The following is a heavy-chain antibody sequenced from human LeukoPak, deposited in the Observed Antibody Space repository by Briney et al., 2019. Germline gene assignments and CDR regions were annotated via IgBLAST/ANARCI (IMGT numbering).Heavy chain of an antibody. CDR2: ISTSGGGT. J-gene: IGHJ4*02. CDR3: VKGLYSGSSHFDY. Sequence: PGGSLRLSCSASGFTFSTYAMHWVRQAPGKGLEYVSAISTSGGGTSYADSVKGRFTISRDNSKNTLYLQMSSLRAEDTAVYYCVKGLYSGSSHFDYWGQGTLVTVSS. V-gene: IGHV3-64D*09. D-gene: IGHD1-26*01. CDR1: GFTFSTYA.